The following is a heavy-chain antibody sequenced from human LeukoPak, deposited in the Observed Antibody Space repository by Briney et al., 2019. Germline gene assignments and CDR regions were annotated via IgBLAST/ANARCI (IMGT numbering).Heavy chain of an antibody. CDR1: GGTFSSYA. Sequence: GASVTVSCKASGGTFSSYAMSWVRQAPGQGLELMGGIIPIFATANYAQKFQGRVTITTDESTSTPYMELSSLRSEDTAVYYCARRGPSSGDYWGQGPLFTVS. V-gene: IGHV1-69*05. J-gene: IGHJ4*02. D-gene: IGHD6-6*01. CDR3: ARRGPSSGDY. CDR2: IIPIFATA.